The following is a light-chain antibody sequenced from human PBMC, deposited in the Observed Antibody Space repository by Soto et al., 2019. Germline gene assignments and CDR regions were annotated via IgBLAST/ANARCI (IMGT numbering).Light chain of an antibody. Sequence: EIVSTLTPSTLSVTPGERATLSCRASQSVSSSYLAWYQQKPGQAPRLLIYGASNRATGIPDRFSGSGSGTDFTLTIIRLEPEDFAVYYCHQYDISPLTFGGGTKVDIK. CDR2: GAS. CDR3: HQYDISPLT. J-gene: IGKJ4*01. CDR1: QSVSSSY. V-gene: IGKV3-20*01.